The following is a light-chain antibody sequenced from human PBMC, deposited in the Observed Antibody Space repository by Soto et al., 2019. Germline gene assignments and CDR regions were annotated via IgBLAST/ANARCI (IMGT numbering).Light chain of an antibody. CDR3: SSYTSSSTPLVL. V-gene: IGLV2-14*01. CDR1: SSDVGGYNY. Sequence: QSALTQPASVSGSPGQSITISCTGTSSDVGGYNYVSWYQQYPGKAPKLMIYDVSNRPSGVSNRFSGSKSGNTASLTISGLQAEDEADYYCSSYTSSSTPLVLLGGGTKHTVL. J-gene: IGLJ2*01. CDR2: DVS.